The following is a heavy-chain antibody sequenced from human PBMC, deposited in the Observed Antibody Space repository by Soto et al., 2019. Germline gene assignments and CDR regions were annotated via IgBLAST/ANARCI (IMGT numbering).Heavy chain of an antibody. J-gene: IGHJ4*02. CDR3: ARSGYSYGYYFDY. CDR2: ISSSSSYI. Sequence: GGSLRLSCAASGFTFSSYSMNWVRQAPGKGLEWVSSISSSSSYIYYADSVKGRFTISRDNAKNSLYLQMNSLRAEDTAVYYCARSGYSYGYYFDYWGQGTLVTVSS. CDR1: GFTFSSYS. D-gene: IGHD5-18*01. V-gene: IGHV3-21*01.